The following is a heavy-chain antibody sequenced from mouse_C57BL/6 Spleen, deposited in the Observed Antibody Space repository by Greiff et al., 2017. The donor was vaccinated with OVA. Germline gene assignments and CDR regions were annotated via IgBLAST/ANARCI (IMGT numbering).Heavy chain of an antibody. CDR1: GYTFTDYY. J-gene: IGHJ2*01. V-gene: IGHV1-26*01. D-gene: IGHD2-4*01. CDR2: INPNNGGT. CDR3: ARNDYDESYYFDY. Sequence: VQLQQSGPELVKPGASVKISCKASGYTFTDYYMNWVKQSHGKSLEWIGDINPNNGGTSYNQKFKGKATLTVDKSSSTAYMELRSLTSEDSAVYYCARNDYDESYYFDYWGQGTTLTVSS.